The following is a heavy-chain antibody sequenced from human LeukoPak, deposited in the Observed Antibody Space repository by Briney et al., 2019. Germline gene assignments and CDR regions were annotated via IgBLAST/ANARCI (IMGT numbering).Heavy chain of an antibody. V-gene: IGHV3-7*01. Sequence: GGSLRLSCAASGFTFSSYWMRWVRQAPGKGLEWVANIKQDGSEKYYVDSVEGRFTISRDNAKNSLYLQMNSLRAEDTAVYYCARVGGNNYDFWSGYCDYWGQGTLVTVSS. CDR1: GFTFSSYW. J-gene: IGHJ4*02. CDR2: IKQDGSEK. CDR3: ARVGGNNYDFWSGYCDY. D-gene: IGHD3-3*01.